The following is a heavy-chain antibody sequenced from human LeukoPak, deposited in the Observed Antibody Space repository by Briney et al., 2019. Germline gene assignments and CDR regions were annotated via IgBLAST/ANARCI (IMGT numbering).Heavy chain of an antibody. D-gene: IGHD3-10*01. CDR2: INHSGST. Sequence: PSETLSLTCAVYGGSFSGYYWSWIRQPPGKGLEWIGEINHSGSTNYNPSLKSRVTISVDTSKNQFSLKLSCVTAADTAVYYCASPGGSGSYYGRWGQGTLVTVSS. V-gene: IGHV4-34*01. J-gene: IGHJ4*02. CDR1: GGSFSGYY. CDR3: ASPGGSGSYYGR.